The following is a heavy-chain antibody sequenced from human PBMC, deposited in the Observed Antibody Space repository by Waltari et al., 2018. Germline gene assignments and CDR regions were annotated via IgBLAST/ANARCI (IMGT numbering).Heavy chain of an antibody. CDR1: GITFSGYE. CDR2: KSCSGKTK. V-gene: IGHV3-48*03. J-gene: IGHJ4*02. CDR3: APSGSYYQFLY. D-gene: IGHD3-10*01. Sequence: EVQLVESGGGLVQPGGSLRLYCAVAGITFSGYEMNWVRQAPGKGLEMLSCKSCSGKTKHYADSVQGRFTISRDNARYLLYLQMNSLTVEDTAVYYCAPSGSYYQFLYWGQGTLVTVSS.